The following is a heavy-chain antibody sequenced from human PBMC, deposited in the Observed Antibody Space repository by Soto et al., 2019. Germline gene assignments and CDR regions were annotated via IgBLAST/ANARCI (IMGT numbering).Heavy chain of an antibody. J-gene: IGHJ4*02. CDR1: GYTFTSYG. D-gene: IGHD3-22*01. CDR2: ISAYNGYT. CDR3: ARDFDSSGYYYRGNDY. V-gene: IGHV1-18*01. Sequence: ASVKVSCKASGYTFTSYGISWVRQAPGQGLEWMGWISAYNGYTNYAQKLQGRVTMTTDTSTSTAYMELGSLRSEDTAVYYCARDFDSSGYYYRGNDYWGQGPLVSVSS.